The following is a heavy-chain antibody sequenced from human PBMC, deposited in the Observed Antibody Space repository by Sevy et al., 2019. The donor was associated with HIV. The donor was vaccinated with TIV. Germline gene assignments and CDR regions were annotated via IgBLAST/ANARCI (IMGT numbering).Heavy chain of an antibody. J-gene: IGHJ4*02. V-gene: IGHV3-7*01. CDR3: ARDWSFDY. Sequence: GGSLRLSCAASGFTFSSYWMSWVRQAPGKGLEWVANIKQDGREKYYVDSVKGRFTISRDNSNNTLSLQMNGLRAEDTAVYYCARDWSFDYWGQGTLVTVSS. CDR1: GFTFSSYW. D-gene: IGHD3-3*01. CDR2: IKQDGREK.